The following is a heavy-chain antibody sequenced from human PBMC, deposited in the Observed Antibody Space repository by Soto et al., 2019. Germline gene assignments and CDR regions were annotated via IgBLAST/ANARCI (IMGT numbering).Heavy chain of an antibody. D-gene: IGHD3-10*01. CDR3: ARVSYYGSGNSH. V-gene: IGHV4-31*03. J-gene: IGHJ4*02. CDR1: GGSISSGGYY. CDR2: IYYNGST. Sequence: SETLTLTCTVSGGSISSGGYYWSWIRQHPGKGLERIGYIYYNGSTYYNPSLKSRVTITVDTSKNQFSLKLSSVTAAVTVVYYCARVSYYGSGNSHWGQGTLVTVSS.